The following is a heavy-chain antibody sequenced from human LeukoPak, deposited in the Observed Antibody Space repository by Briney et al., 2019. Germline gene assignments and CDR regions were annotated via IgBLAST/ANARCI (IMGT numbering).Heavy chain of an antibody. CDR1: GFTFDDYA. CDR3: AKDMGAGYPYYYGMDV. V-gene: IGHV3-9*01. D-gene: IGHD1-26*01. J-gene: IGHJ6*02. CDR2: ISWNSGSI. Sequence: GGSLRLSCAASGFTFDDYAMHWVRQAPGKGLEWVSGISWNSGSIGYADSVKGRFTISRDNAKNSLYLQMNSLRAEDTALYYCAKDMGAGYPYYYGMDVWGQGTTVTVSS.